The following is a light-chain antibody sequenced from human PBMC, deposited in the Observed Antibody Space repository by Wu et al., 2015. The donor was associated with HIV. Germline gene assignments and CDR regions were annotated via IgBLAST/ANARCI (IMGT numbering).Light chain of an antibody. CDR3: PQYYDWPPLT. CDR2: DAS. CDR1: QSISSK. V-gene: IGKV3-15*01. J-gene: IGKJ4*01. Sequence: EILMTQSPATLSVSPGERVTLSCRASQSISSKLDWYQQKPGQTPRLLIYDASTRATGIPARFSGSGSGTEFTLTITNMQSEDSAIYYCPQYYDWPPLTFGGGTKVEI.